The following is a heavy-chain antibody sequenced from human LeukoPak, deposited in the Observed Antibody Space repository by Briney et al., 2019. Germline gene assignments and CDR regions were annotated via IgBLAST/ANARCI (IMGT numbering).Heavy chain of an antibody. CDR3: ARDRGWPAVHFDL. Sequence: GGSLRLSCAASGFTFSSYSMNWVRQAPGKGLEWVAVIWYDGSEKYYVDSVKGRFTVSRDNSKTTMYLQMNSLRVEDTAVYYCARDRGWPAVHFDLWGQGTLVTVSS. CDR2: IWYDGSEK. J-gene: IGHJ4*02. D-gene: IGHD2-15*01. V-gene: IGHV3-33*08. CDR1: GFTFSSYS.